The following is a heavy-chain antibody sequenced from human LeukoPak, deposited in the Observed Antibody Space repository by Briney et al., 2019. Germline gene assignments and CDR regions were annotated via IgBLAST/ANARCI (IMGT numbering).Heavy chain of an antibody. D-gene: IGHD2-15*01. CDR2: ISWNSGSI. CDR3: AKDEGYYYYYYYMDV. V-gene: IGHV3-9*01. J-gene: IGHJ6*03. CDR1: GFTLDDYA. Sequence: PGRSLRLSCAASGFTLDDYAMHWVRQAPGKGLEWVSGISWNSGSIGYADSVKGRFTISRDNAKNSLYLQMNSLRAEDTALYYCAKDEGYYYYYYYMDVWGKGTTVTVSS.